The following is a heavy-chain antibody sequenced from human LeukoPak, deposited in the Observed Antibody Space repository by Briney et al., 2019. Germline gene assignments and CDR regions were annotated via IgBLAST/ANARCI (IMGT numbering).Heavy chain of an antibody. Sequence: SETLSLTCTVSGDSMRSSSSYWGWFRQPRGKGLEWLGSIYYSGSTFYSPSLRSRVTISVDTSKNQFSLTLHSVTAPDPAFYYCSKQSIASVRGVRYHYGMDVWGQGTTVTVSS. CDR1: GDSMRSSSSY. CDR2: IYYSGST. D-gene: IGHD3-10*01. CDR3: SKQSIASVRGVRYHYGMDV. V-gene: IGHV4-39*01. J-gene: IGHJ6*02.